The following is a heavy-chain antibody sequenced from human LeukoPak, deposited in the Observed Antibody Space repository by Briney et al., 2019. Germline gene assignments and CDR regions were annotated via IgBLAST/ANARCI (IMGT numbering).Heavy chain of an antibody. V-gene: IGHV1-2*02. Sequence: PMASVKLSCKVSGYTFTGYYMHWGRHAPGPGHEWMGCINPNCGGTNYAQKSQGSVTITRDTSISTPYMELSRLRCDDTGVYCCARVKYYDSSGYYRRHDAFDIWGQGTMVTVSS. CDR2: INPNCGGT. J-gene: IGHJ3*02. CDR1: GYTFTGYY. CDR3: ARVKYYDSSGYYRRHDAFDI. D-gene: IGHD3-22*01.